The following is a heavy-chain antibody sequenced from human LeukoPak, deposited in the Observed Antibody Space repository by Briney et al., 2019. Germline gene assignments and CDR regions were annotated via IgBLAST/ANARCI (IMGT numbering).Heavy chain of an antibody. CDR1: GGSLSSYY. V-gene: IGHV4-59*08. J-gene: IGHJ4*02. Sequence: SETLSLTCTVSGGSLSSYYWSWVRQPPGKGLEWIGYIYYSGSTNYNPSLKSRVTISVDTSKNQFSLKLSSVTAADTAVYYCARQKDPYSSGWGPFGYWGQGTLVTVSS. D-gene: IGHD6-19*01. CDR3: ARQKDPYSSGWGPFGY. CDR2: IYYSGST.